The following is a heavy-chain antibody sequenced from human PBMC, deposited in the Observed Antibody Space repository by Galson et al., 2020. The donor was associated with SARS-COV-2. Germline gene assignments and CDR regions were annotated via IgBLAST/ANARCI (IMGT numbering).Heavy chain of an antibody. Sequence: PGGSLRLSCPAAGFTFTRYAMYWVRQAPGKGLEYVSGISRNAGSINYADSVNGRFTIARDNSKNTLYLQMNSLKVEDTAVYYCVKALVSGYYLDRYYTDGWGKGTTVIVSS. CDR1: GFTFTRYA. CDR2: ISRNAGSI. V-gene: IGHV3-64D*06. D-gene: IGHD3-3*01. J-gene: IGHJ6*03. CDR3: VKALVSGYYLDRYYTDG.